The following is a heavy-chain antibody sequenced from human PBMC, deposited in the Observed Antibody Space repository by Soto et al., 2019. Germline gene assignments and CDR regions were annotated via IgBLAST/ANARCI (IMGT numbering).Heavy chain of an antibody. D-gene: IGHD1-26*01. CDR2: INPSGGST. Sequence: GASVKVSCTASGYTFTSYYMHWVRQAPGQGLEWMGIINPSGGSTSYAQKFQGRVTMTRDTSTSTVYMELSSLRSEDTAVYYCARPPLKRVSGGYFDYWGQGTLVTVSS. V-gene: IGHV1-46*03. CDR1: GYTFTSYY. CDR3: ARPPLKRVSGGYFDY. J-gene: IGHJ4*02.